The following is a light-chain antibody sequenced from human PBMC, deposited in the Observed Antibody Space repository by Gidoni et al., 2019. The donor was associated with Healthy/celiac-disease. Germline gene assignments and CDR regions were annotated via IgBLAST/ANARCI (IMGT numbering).Light chain of an antibody. CDR1: SSDVGSYNL. V-gene: IGLV2-23*01. CDR2: EGS. Sequence: QSALTQPASVSGSPGQSIPISCTGTSSDVGSYNLVSWYQQHPGKAPKLMIYEGSKRPSGVSNRFSGSKSGNTASLTISGLQAEDEADYYCCSRAGVFGGGTKLTVL. J-gene: IGLJ2*01. CDR3: CSRAGV.